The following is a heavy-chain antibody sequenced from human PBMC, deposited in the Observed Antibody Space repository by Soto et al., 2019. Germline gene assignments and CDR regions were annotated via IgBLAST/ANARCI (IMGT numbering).Heavy chain of an antibody. CDR2: IWYDGSDK. D-gene: IGHD6-13*01. Sequence: QVQLVESGGGVVQPGRSLRLSCAASGFDFRSYGMHWVRQAPGKGLEWVAIIWYDGSDKYYADSVKGRFTISRENSRNTQFLQMNSLRPEDTAVYYCARDRRASSSWYGNFDYWGQGVLVTVSS. V-gene: IGHV3-33*01. J-gene: IGHJ4*02. CDR3: ARDRRASSSWYGNFDY. CDR1: GFDFRSYG.